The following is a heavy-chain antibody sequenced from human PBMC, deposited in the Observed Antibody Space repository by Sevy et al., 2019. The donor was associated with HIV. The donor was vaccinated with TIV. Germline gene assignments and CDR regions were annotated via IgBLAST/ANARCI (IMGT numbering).Heavy chain of an antibody. Sequence: SETLSLTCGVSGGSISSSNWWHWVRQPTGKGLEWIGEIYHSGSTNYNPSLKSRVTISVDNSKNQFSLKLNSVTAADTAVYYCSRGFDTPRGFDPWGQGTLVTVSS. CDR2: IYHSGST. D-gene: IGHD3-10*01. V-gene: IGHV4-4*02. CDR1: GGSISSSNW. CDR3: SRGFDTPRGFDP. J-gene: IGHJ5*02.